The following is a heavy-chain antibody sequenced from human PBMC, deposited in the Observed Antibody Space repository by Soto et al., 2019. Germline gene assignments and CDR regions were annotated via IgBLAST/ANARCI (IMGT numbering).Heavy chain of an antibody. Sequence: EVQLLESGGGLVQPGGSLRLSCAASGFTFSTYAMSWVRQAPAKGLEWVSAISGSGSNTYYADSVKGRFIISRDDSKSTLYLQMNSLRAEDTAVYYCARDPSHSYYTLFYYFDYWGQGTLVTVSS. CDR2: ISGSGSNT. CDR1: GFTFSTYA. CDR3: ARDPSHSYYTLFYYFDY. J-gene: IGHJ4*02. V-gene: IGHV3-23*01. D-gene: IGHD1-26*01.